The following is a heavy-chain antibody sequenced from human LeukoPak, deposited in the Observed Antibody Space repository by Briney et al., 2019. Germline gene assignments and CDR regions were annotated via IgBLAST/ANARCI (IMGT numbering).Heavy chain of an antibody. CDR3: AKLPVVTAIREGYFDY. CDR2: MNPNSGNT. CDR1: GYTFTSYD. V-gene: IGHV1-8*03. D-gene: IGHD2-21*02. Sequence: ASVKVSCKASGYTFTSYDINWVRQATGQGLEWMGWMNPNSGNTGYAQKFQGRVTITRNTSISTAYMELSSLRSEDTAVYYCAKLPVVTAIREGYFDYWGQGTLVTVSS. J-gene: IGHJ4*02.